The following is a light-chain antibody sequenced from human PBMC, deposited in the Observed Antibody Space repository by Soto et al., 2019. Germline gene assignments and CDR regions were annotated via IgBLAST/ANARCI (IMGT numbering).Light chain of an antibody. CDR2: DAS. Sequence: EIVLTQSPATLSLSPGERATLSCRASQSVSSYLAWYQQKPGQAPRLLIYDASNRATGIPARFSGSGSGTDFTLTISSLEPEDFAVYYCQHRSNWPQLTFGGGTKGEIK. CDR3: QHRSNWPQLT. V-gene: IGKV3-11*01. J-gene: IGKJ4*01. CDR1: QSVSSY.